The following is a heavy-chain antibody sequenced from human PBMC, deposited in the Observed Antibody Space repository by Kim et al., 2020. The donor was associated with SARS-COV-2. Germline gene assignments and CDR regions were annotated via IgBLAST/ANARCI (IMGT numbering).Heavy chain of an antibody. CDR1: GFTFSSYA. V-gene: IGHV3-30*04. J-gene: IGHJ6*02. Sequence: GGSLRLSCAASGFTFSSYAMHWVRQAPGKGLEWVAVISYDGSNKYYADSVKGRFTISRDNSKNTLYLQMNSLRAEDTAVYYCARDTAMVTFYYYYGMTSGAKGPRSPSP. D-gene: IGHD5-18*01. CDR2: ISYDGSNK. CDR3: ARDTAMVTFYYYYGMTS.